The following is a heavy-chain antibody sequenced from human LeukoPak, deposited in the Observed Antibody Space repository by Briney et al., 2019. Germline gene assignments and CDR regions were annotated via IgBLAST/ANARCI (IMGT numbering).Heavy chain of an antibody. CDR3: ARQTGSGLFILP. V-gene: IGHV4-39*01. J-gene: IGHJ4*02. Sequence: SETLSLTCTVSLVSIISSNSYWGWIRQPPGKGLEWIGSIYYSGNTSYNASLKSQVSISIDTSKNQFYLRLTSVNAADTAVYYCARQTGSGLFILPGGQGTLVTVSS. D-gene: IGHD3/OR15-3a*01. CDR2: IYYSGNT. CDR1: LVSIISSNSY.